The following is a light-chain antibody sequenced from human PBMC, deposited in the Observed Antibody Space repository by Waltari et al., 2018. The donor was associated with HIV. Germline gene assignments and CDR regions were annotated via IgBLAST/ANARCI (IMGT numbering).Light chain of an antibody. CDR2: YAS. V-gene: IGKV6-21*01. Sequence: EIVLTQSPDFQSVTPKAKVTVTCRASQSIGTTLHWYQQKPDQPPKLLVKYASQSLPGVPSRFSGGGSGTDFTLTINNLEAEDAATYFCQQGLTLPWTFGQGTKVEVK. CDR1: QSIGTT. CDR3: QQGLTLPWT. J-gene: IGKJ1*01.